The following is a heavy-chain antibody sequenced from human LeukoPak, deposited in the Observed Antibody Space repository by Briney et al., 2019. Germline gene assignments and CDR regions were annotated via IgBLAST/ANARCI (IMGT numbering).Heavy chain of an antibody. D-gene: IGHD2-21*02. J-gene: IGHJ5*02. CDR1: GFTFSSYG. Sequence: PGGSLRLSCAASGFTFSSYGMSWVRQAPGKGLEWVSAISGSGGSTYYADSVKGRFTISRDNSKNTLYLQMNSLRAEDTAVYYCAKDLLLLHYCGGDCDNHWGQGTLVTVSS. V-gene: IGHV3-23*01. CDR3: AKDLLLLHYCGGDCDNH. CDR2: ISGSGGST.